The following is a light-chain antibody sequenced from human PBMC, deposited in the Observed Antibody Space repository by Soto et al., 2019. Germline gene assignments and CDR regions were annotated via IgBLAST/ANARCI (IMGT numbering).Light chain of an antibody. CDR1: QGIKND. CDR3: LQDYNYPLT. J-gene: IGKJ4*01. CDR2: AAS. Sequence: AIQMTQSPSSLSASVGNRVTITCRASQGIKNDLGWYQQKPGKAPKLLIYAASSLQSGVPSRFSGSGSGTDFTLTITSLQPEDFATYYCLQDYNYPLTFGGGTKVDIK. V-gene: IGKV1-6*01.